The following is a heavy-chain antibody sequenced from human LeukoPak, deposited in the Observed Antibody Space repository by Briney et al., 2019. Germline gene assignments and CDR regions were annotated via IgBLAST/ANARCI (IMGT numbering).Heavy chain of an antibody. J-gene: IGHJ4*02. D-gene: IGHD6-25*01. V-gene: IGHV3-23*01. CDR1: GFSFSSYA. CDR2: ISGSDGST. Sequence: GGSLRLSCAASGFSFSSYAMSWVRQAPGKGLEWVSAISGSDGSTYYADSVKGRYTISRDNSKSTLYLQMNSLRAEDTAVYYCAKDGVSLTAAGEFDNWGQGTLVTVSS. CDR3: AKDGVSLTAAGEFDN.